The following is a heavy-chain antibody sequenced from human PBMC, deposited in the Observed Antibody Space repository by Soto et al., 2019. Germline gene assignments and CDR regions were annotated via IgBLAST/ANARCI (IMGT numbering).Heavy chain of an antibody. V-gene: IGHV1-69*13. D-gene: IGHD3-3*01. Sequence: SVKVSCKAPGGTFSSYAISWVRQDPGQGLEWMGGIIPIFGTANYAQKFQGRVTITADESTSTAYMELSSLRSEDTAVYYCARGTIFGVVMDYYYGMDVWGQGTTVTVSS. CDR2: IIPIFGTA. CDR1: GGTFSSYA. J-gene: IGHJ6*02. CDR3: ARGTIFGVVMDYYYGMDV.